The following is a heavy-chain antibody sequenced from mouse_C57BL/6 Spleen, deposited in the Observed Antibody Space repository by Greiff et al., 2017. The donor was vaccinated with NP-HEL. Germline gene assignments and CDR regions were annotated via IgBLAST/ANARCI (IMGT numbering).Heavy chain of an antibody. CDR2: IWSGGST. CDR1: GFSLTSYG. J-gene: IGHJ3*01. CDR3: ARGFGNNPWFAY. Sequence: QVQLQQSGPGLVQPSQSLSITCTVSGFSLTSYGVHWVRQSPGKGLEWLGVIWSGGSTDYNAAFISRLSISKDNSKSQVFFKMNSLQADDTAIYYCARGFGNNPWFAYWGQGTLVTVSA. D-gene: IGHD2-1*01. V-gene: IGHV2-2*01.